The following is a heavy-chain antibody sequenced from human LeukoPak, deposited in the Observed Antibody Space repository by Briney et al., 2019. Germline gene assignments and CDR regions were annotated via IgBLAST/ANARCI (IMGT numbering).Heavy chain of an antibody. D-gene: IGHD6-6*01. Sequence: ASVKVSCKASGYTFQFFGINWVRQAPGQGLEWMGWISAHNGETNYTQNLQGRVTMTTDTYTSTAYMELRNLRSDDTAVYYCARDFSAGRHFRFDYWGQGTPVIVSS. CDR3: ARDFSAGRHFRFDY. CDR2: ISAHNGET. J-gene: IGHJ4*02. CDR1: GYTFQFFG. V-gene: IGHV1-18*01.